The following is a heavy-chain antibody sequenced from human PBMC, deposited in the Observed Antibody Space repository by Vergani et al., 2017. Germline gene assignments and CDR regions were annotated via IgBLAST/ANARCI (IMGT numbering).Heavy chain of an antibody. CDR2: IKPNSGGT. CDR3: ARDLVVGATYYYYGMDV. Sequence: QVQLVQSGAEVKKPGASVKVSCKASGYTLTGYYMHWVRQAPGQGLEWMGWIKPNSGGTNYAQKFQVRVTMTRDTSISTAYLELSRLRSDDTAVYYCARDLVVGATYYYYGMDVWGQGTTVTVSS. J-gene: IGHJ6*02. D-gene: IGHD1-26*01. V-gene: IGHV1-2*02. CDR1: GYTLTGYY.